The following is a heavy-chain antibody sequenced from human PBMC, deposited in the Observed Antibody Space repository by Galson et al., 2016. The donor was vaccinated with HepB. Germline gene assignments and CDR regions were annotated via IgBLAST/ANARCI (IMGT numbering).Heavy chain of an antibody. Sequence: SLRLSCAVSGFTFGDFGMNWVRQAPGKGLEWVSHINSGAGVISYADSVKGRFTISRDNAKNTLYLLASSLRVGDTAVYYCARGGIEPVDYWGQGTLVTVSS. CDR3: ARGGIEPVDY. CDR1: GFTFGDFG. V-gene: IGHV3-48*03. D-gene: IGHD3-16*01. CDR2: INSGAGVI. J-gene: IGHJ4*02.